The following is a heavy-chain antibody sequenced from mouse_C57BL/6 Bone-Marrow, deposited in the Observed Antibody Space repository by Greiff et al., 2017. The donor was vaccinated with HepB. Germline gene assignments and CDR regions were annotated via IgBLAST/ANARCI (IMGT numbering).Heavy chain of an antibody. CDR2: IHPNSGST. J-gene: IGHJ3*01. CDR3: ARWGIVTRAY. Sequence: QVQLQQPGAELVKPGASVKLSCKASGYTFTSYWMHWVKQRPGQGLEWIGMIHPNSGSTNYNEKFKSKATLTVDKTSSTAYMQLSSLTSEDSAVYYCARWGIVTRAYWGQGTLVTVSA. D-gene: IGHD2-5*01. V-gene: IGHV1-64*01. CDR1: GYTFTSYW.